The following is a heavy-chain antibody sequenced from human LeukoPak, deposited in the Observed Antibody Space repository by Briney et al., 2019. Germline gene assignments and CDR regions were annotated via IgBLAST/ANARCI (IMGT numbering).Heavy chain of an antibody. D-gene: IGHD3-3*01. V-gene: IGHV3-30-3*01. CDR2: ISYDGSNK. Sequence: HPGRSLRLSCAASGFTFSSYAMHWVCQAPGKGLEWVAVISYDGSNKYYADSVKGRFTISRDNSKNTLYLQMNSLRAEDTAVYYCAREASDFWSGQFDYWGQGTLVTVSS. J-gene: IGHJ4*02. CDR3: AREASDFWSGQFDY. CDR1: GFTFSSYA.